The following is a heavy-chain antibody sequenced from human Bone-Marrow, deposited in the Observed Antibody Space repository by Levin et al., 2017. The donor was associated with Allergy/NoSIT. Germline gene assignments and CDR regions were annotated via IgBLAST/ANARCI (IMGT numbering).Heavy chain of an antibody. CDR3: ARVPSMTTRENYYYGMDV. J-gene: IGHJ6*02. Sequence: GGSLRLSCAASGFTFSSYWMSWVRQAPGKGLEWVANIKQDGSEKYYVDSVKGRFTISRDNAKNSLYLQMNSLRAEDTAVYYCARVPSMTTRENYYYGMDVWGQGTTVTVSS. CDR1: GFTFSSYW. D-gene: IGHD4-17*01. V-gene: IGHV3-7*01. CDR2: IKQDGSEK.